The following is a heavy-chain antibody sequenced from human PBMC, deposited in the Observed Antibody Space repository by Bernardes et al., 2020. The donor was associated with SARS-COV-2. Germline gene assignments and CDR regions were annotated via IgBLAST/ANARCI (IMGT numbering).Heavy chain of an antibody. CDR2: IYYSGST. Sequence: TLSLTCTVSGGSISSSSYYWGWLRQPPGKGLEWIGSIYYSGSTYYNPSLKSRVTISVDTSKNQFSLKLSSVTAADTAVYYCARRTTVTTEDDAFDIWGQGTMVTVSS. J-gene: IGHJ3*02. V-gene: IGHV4-39*01. CDR3: ARRTTVTTEDDAFDI. D-gene: IGHD4-17*01. CDR1: GGSISSSSYY.